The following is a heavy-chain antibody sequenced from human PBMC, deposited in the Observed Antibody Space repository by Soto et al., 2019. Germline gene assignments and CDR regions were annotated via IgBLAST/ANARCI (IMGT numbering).Heavy chain of an antibody. CDR1: GYTFIRYG. V-gene: IGHV1-18*01. CDR2: ISPYNDYT. J-gene: IGHJ6*02. Sequence: QVQLVQSAGEVKKPGASVKVSCKASGYTFIRYGITWVRQAPGQGLEWMGWISPYNDYTIYAQKLQGRVTMTPDTSTRTVYVDVSSLKSDDTAVYYCARGGYYFNTWGKLSHYGLDVWGQGTSVTVSS. CDR3: ARGGYYFNTWGKLSHYGLDV. D-gene: IGHD3-16*01.